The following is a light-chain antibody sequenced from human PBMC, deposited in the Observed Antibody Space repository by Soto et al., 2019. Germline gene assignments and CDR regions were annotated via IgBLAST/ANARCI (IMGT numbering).Light chain of an antibody. CDR1: QCIGSW. V-gene: IGKV1-5*03. Sequence: IQMNQSPSILSASVRDRLTIPSLASQCIGSWLAWYLQKPRKAPNLVIHKASHLKSGVPSRFSGSGSGTDFTLTISRLEPEDFAVYYCQQYGSSPRTFGQGTKVDNK. CDR2: KAS. J-gene: IGKJ1*01. CDR3: QQYGSSPRT.